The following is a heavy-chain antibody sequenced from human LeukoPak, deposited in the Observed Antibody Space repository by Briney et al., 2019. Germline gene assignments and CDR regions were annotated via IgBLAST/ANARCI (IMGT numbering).Heavy chain of an antibody. Sequence: GGSLRLSCAAAGFSFSSYAMSWVRQAPGKGLEWVSAISGSGGSTYYADSVKGRFTISRDNSKNSLYLQMNSLRAEDTAVYYCARALIGYYFDYWGQGTLVTVSS. CDR3: ARALIGYYFDY. CDR1: GFSFSSYA. J-gene: IGHJ4*02. D-gene: IGHD2-8*01. CDR2: ISGSGGST. V-gene: IGHV3-23*01.